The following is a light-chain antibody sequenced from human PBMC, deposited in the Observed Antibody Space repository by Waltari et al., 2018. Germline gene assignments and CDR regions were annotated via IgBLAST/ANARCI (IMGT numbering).Light chain of an antibody. CDR3: SFYAGNSIL. Sequence: QPALTQPASVSGSPGQSITISCTGTSRDVGSSNLVSWYQQYPGKAPKILLFEVTKRPSGVSNRFSGSKSGNTASLTISGLQPEDESDFYCSFYAGNSILFGGGTKLTVL. CDR1: SRDVGSSNL. J-gene: IGLJ2*01. V-gene: IGLV2-23*02. CDR2: EVT.